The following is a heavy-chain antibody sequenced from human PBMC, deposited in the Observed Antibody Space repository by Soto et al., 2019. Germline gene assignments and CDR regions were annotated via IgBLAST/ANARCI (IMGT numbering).Heavy chain of an antibody. Sequence: QVQLQESGPGLVKPSQTLSLTCTVSGGSISSGGYYWSWIRQHPGKGLEWIGYIYYSGSTYYNPSRKSRVTTSVAPSKNQFSLKLSSVTAADPAVYYCARWPHLAPRFDYWGQGTLVTVSS. J-gene: IGHJ4*02. CDR2: IYYSGST. CDR1: GGSISSGGYY. V-gene: IGHV4-31*03. CDR3: ARWPHLAPRFDY.